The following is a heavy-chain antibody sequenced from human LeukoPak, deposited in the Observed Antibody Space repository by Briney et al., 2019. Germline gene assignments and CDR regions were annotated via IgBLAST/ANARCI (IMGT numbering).Heavy chain of an antibody. CDR3: ARDSGITGTNWFDP. CDR1: LYTLTSYG. J-gene: IGHJ5*02. D-gene: IGHD1-7*01. V-gene: IGHV1-18*01. Sequence: ASQKVSCEASLYTLTSYGISCVHQAPGQRLECMGWISAYNGNTNYAQKLQGRVTMTTDTSTSTAYMELRSLRSDDTAVYYCARDSGITGTNWFDPWGQGTLVTVSS. CDR2: ISAYNGNT.